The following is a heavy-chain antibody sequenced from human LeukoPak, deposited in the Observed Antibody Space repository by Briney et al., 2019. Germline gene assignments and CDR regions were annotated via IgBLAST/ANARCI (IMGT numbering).Heavy chain of an antibody. CDR1: GGSISNYY. D-gene: IGHD3-3*01. CDR3: ARWSGDYSFDY. CDR2: IHTSGST. Sequence: PSETLSLTCTVSGGSISNYYWRWIRQPAGKGLEWIGRIHTSGSTNSNPSLKSRVIMSVDTSKNQYSLKLSSVTAADTAGYYCARWSGDYSFDYWGQGTLVTVSS. V-gene: IGHV4-4*07. J-gene: IGHJ4*02.